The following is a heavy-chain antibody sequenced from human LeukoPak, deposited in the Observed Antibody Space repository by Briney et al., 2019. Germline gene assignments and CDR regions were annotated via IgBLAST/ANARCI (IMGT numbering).Heavy chain of an antibody. CDR1: GFTFSSYS. D-gene: IGHD2-15*01. CDR3: AKAVSGGSHNWFDP. CDR2: ISYDGSNR. J-gene: IGHJ5*02. Sequence: GGSLRLSCAASGFTFSSYSMHWVRQAPGKGLEWVAVISYDGSNRYYADSVKGRFTISRDNSKNTLYLQMNSLRAEDTAVYYCAKAVSGGSHNWFDPWGQGTLVTVSS. V-gene: IGHV3-30*18.